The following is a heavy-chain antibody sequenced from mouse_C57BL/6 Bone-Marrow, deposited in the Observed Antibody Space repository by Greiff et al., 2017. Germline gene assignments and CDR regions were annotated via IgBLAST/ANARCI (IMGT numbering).Heavy chain of an antibody. Sequence: EVQLQQSGAELVRPGASVKLSCTASGFNIKDYYMHWVKQRPEQGLEWIGRIDPEDGDTEYAPKFPGKATMTADTSSNTAYLQLSSLTSEDTAVYYCSPRYYGSSSFAYWGQGTIVTVSA. CDR2: IDPEDGDT. J-gene: IGHJ3*01. CDR1: GFNIKDYY. CDR3: SPRYYGSSSFAY. D-gene: IGHD1-1*01. V-gene: IGHV14-1*01.